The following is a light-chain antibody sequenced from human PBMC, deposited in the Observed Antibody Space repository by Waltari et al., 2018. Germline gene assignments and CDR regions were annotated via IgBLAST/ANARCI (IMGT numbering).Light chain of an antibody. V-gene: IGKV3-11*01. Sequence: EIVLTQSPATLSLSPGERATLSCRASQRVSSYLAWYQQKPGQAPRLLIYDASNRATGIPARFSGSGSGTDFTLTISSLEPEDFAVYYCQQRSNWPPEITFGQGTLLEIK. CDR1: QRVSSY. CDR2: DAS. CDR3: QQRSNWPPEIT. J-gene: IGKJ5*01.